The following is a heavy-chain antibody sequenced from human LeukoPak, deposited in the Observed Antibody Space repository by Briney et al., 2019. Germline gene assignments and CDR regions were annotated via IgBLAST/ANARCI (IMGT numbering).Heavy chain of an antibody. CDR1: GGSFSGNG. V-gene: IGHV1-69*13. D-gene: IGHD2-8*02. Sequence: SVKVSCKASGGSFSGNGISWVRQAPGQGLQWMGGIIPISATANSAQKFQGRVTITADEPTGTVYMELRSLRYEDTAVYYCARGGYCSGGVCPDAFDLWGQGTMVTVSS. CDR3: ARGGYCSGGVCPDAFDL. J-gene: IGHJ3*01. CDR2: IIPISATA.